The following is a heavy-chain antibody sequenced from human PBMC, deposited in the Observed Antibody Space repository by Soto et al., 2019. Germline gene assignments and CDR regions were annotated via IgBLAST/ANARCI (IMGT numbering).Heavy chain of an antibody. D-gene: IGHD1-26*01. Sequence: SETLSLTCTVSGGSISSYYWSWIRQPPGKGLEWIGYIYYSGSTNYNPSLKSRVTISVDTSKNQFSLKLSSVTAADTAVYYCARFGSHPTLLYYFDYWGQGTLVTVSS. J-gene: IGHJ4*02. CDR2: IYYSGST. CDR1: GGSISSYY. CDR3: ARFGSHPTLLYYFDY. V-gene: IGHV4-59*01.